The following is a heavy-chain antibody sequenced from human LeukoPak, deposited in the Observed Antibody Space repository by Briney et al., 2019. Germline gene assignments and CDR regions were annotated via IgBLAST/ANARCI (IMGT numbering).Heavy chain of an antibody. CDR1: GYSFTSYW. Sequence: GESLKISCQGSGYSFTSYWIGWVRQMPGKGLEWMGIIYPGDSDTRYSPSFQGQVTIPADKSISTAYLQWSSLKASDTAMYYCARQEHNSGYYYKDWGQGTLVTVSS. J-gene: IGHJ4*02. CDR2: IYPGDSDT. CDR3: ARQEHNSGYYYKD. V-gene: IGHV5-51*01. D-gene: IGHD3-22*01.